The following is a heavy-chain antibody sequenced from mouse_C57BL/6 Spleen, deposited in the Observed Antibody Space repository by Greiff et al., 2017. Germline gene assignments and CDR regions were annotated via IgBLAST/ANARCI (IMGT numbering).Heavy chain of an antibody. Sequence: EVQLQQSGPELVKPGASVKMSCKASGYTFTDYNMHWVKQSHGKSLEWIGYINPNNGGTSYNQKFKGKATLTVNKSSSTAYMELRSLTSEDSAVYYCARSPRIYYDYGDYAMDYWGQGTSVTVSS. J-gene: IGHJ4*01. CDR3: ARSPRIYYDYGDYAMDY. CDR2: INPNNGGT. V-gene: IGHV1-22*01. D-gene: IGHD2-4*01. CDR1: GYTFTDYN.